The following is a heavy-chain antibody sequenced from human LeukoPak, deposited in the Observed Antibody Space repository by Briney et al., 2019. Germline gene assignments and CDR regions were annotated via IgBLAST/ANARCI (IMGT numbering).Heavy chain of an antibody. CDR2: INQDGSDK. V-gene: IGHV3-7*01. D-gene: IGHD5-18*01. Sequence: PGGSLRLSCAASGFTFSSYWMSWVRQAPGKGLARVANINQDGSDKYYVDPVKGRFTISRDNAKNSLYLQMNSLRAEDTAVYYCARDGGYSYGSDYWGQGTLVTVSS. CDR1: GFTFSSYW. J-gene: IGHJ4*02. CDR3: ARDGGYSYGSDY.